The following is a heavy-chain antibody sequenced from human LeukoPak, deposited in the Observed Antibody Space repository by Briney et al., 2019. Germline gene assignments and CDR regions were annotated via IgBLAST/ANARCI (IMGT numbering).Heavy chain of an antibody. CDR1: GDSIDTSSFY. J-gene: IGHJ4*02. D-gene: IGHD6-25*01. CDR2: IYTGDAT. CDR3: ARDRLFDY. Sequence: ETLSLTCTVSGDSIDTSSFYWGWVRQPPGKGLEWVSVIYTGDATNYADSVKGRFTISRDSSKNTLYLQMNSLRAEDTAVYYCARDRLFDYWGQGTLVTVSS. V-gene: IGHV3-66*01.